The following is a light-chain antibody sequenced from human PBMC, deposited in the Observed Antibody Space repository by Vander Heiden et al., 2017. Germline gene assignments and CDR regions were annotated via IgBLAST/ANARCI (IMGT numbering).Light chain of an antibody. Sequence: QSVLTQPPSVSAAPGQKVTISCSGSSSNIGNNYVPWYQQLPGTAPKLLIYDNNQRPSGIPDRFSGSKSGASATLGITGLQTGDEADYYCGTWDTSLIAGVFGGGTKLTVL. CDR1: SSNIGNNY. V-gene: IGLV1-51*01. J-gene: IGLJ2*01. CDR2: DNN. CDR3: GTWDTSLIAGV.